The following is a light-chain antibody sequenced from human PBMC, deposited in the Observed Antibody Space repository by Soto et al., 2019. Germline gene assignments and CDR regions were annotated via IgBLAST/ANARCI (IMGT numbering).Light chain of an antibody. Sequence: QSVLTQPASVSGSPGQSITISCTGTSSDVGGYNYVSWYQQHPGKAPKLMIYDVSNRPSGVSNRFSGSKSGNTASLTISGLQAEDEDDYYCSSYTISSTPLYVVFGGGTKLTVL. J-gene: IGLJ2*01. V-gene: IGLV2-14*01. CDR3: SSYTISSTPLYVV. CDR1: SSDVGGYNY. CDR2: DVS.